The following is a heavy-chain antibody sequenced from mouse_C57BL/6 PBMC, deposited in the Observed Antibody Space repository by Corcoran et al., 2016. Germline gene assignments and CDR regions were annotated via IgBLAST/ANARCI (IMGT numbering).Heavy chain of an antibody. Sequence: QIQLVQSGPELKKPGETVKISCKASRYTLTNYGMSWVKQAPGKGLKWMGWINTYSGVPTYADDFKGRFAFSLETSASTAYLQINNLKNEDTATYFCARAEYYLDYWGQGTTLTVSS. CDR3: ARAEYYLDY. J-gene: IGHJ2*01. CDR1: RYTLTNYG. CDR2: INTYSGVP. V-gene: IGHV9-3*01.